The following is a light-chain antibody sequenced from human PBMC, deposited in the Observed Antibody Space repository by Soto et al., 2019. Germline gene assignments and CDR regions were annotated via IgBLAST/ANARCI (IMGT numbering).Light chain of an antibody. CDR2: AAS. Sequence: DIQLTQSPSFLSASVGDRVTITCRASQGISSSVAWYQQKPGKAPKVLIYAASTLQSGVPSRFSGSGSGTDFTLTIRSFQPEDFATYYCQQVYGYPRTFGQGTKVEIK. J-gene: IGKJ1*01. CDR1: QGISSS. CDR3: QQVYGYPRT. V-gene: IGKV1-9*01.